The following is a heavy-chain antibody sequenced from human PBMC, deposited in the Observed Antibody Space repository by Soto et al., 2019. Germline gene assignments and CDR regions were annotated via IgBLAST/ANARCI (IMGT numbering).Heavy chain of an antibody. Sequence: GGSLRLSCAASGFTFSSYAMSWVRQAPGKGLEWVSAISGSGGSTYYADSVKGRFTISRDNSKNTLYLQMNSLRAGDTAVYYCAKRSELADCSSTSCYEGYGLDYWGQGTLVTVSS. CDR3: AKRSELADCSSTSCYEGYGLDY. J-gene: IGHJ4*02. D-gene: IGHD2-2*01. CDR1: GFTFSSYA. CDR2: ISGSGGST. V-gene: IGHV3-23*01.